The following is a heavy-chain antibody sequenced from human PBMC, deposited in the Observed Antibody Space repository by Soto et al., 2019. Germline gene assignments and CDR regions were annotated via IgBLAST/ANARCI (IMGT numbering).Heavy chain of an antibody. D-gene: IGHD2-21*01. CDR3: TTDIPAYCGGDCFLNDY. J-gene: IGHJ4*02. CDR1: GFTFSNAW. CDR2: IKSKADGGTT. V-gene: IGHV3-15*01. Sequence: EVQLVESGGGLVKPGGSLRLSCAASGFTFSNAWMNWVRQTPGKGLEWVGRIKSKADGGTTDHAAPVKGRFTISRDDSKNTLYLQMNSLKTEDTAVYYCTTDIPAYCGGDCFLNDYWGQGTLVTVSS.